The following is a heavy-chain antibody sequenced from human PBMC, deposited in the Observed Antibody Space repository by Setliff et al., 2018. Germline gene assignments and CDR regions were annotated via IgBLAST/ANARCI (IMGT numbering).Heavy chain of an antibody. J-gene: IGHJ3*02. CDR2: MSHRGRT. V-gene: IGHV4-38-2*01. D-gene: IGHD3-3*01. CDR3: ASPRRDDLDSPFDTFDI. Sequence: PSETLSLTCGVSGASITSGHYWGWIRQPPGKGLEWIATMSHRGRTYYNPSLESRVTMSRDTSKNQSSLRLTSAAAADTAVYYCASPRRDDLDSPFDTFDIWGQGTMVTVSS. CDR1: GASITSGHY.